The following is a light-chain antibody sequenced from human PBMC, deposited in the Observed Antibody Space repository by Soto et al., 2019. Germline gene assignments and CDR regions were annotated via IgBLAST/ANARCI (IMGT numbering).Light chain of an antibody. CDR3: QQYDDWLRLT. J-gene: IGKJ4*01. Sequence: ETVMTQSPVTLXVSPGDTANLSFRASQSVSSYLAWYQQKPGQAPRLXXFGASYRATGIPARFSGSGSGTEFNLTISSLQSEDFAVYFCQQYDDWLRLTFGGGTKVDIK. CDR1: QSVSSY. CDR2: GAS. V-gene: IGKV3D-15*01.